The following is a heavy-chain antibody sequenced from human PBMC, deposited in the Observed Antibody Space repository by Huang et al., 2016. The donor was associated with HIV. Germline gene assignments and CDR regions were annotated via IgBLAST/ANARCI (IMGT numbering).Heavy chain of an antibody. CDR3: AKDLEDQLLYLTYYYYYYGMDV. J-gene: IGHJ6*02. D-gene: IGHD2-2*02. CDR2: ISYDGRNK. V-gene: IGHV3-30*18. Sequence: QVQLVESGGGVVQPGRSLRLSCAASGFTFSSYGMHWVRQAPGKGLEWVAVISYDGRNKYYADPGKGRFTISRDNSKNTLYLQMNSLRAEDTAVYYCAKDLEDQLLYLTYYYYYYGMDVWGQGTTVTVSS. CDR1: GFTFSSYG.